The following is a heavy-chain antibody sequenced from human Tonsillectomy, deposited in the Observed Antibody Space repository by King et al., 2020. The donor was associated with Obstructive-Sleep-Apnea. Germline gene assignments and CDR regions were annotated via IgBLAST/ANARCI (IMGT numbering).Heavy chain of an antibody. J-gene: IGHJ6*02. CDR2: LYDSGST. CDR3: ARQMCGPSCFGHFYYGLDV. CDR1: GGSVSSGNYF. Sequence: QLQESGPRLVKPSETLSLTCTVSGGSVSSGNYFWNWIRKTPGKGLEWIGYLYDSGSTKYNPSFKSRVTISVDTSKNQFSLRLDSVTAADTADYYCARQMCGPSCFGHFYYGLDVWGQGATVTVSS. D-gene: IGHD2-2*01. V-gene: IGHV4-61*01.